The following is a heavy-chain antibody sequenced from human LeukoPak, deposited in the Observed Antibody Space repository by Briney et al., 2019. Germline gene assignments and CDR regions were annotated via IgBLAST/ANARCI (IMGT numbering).Heavy chain of an antibody. CDR1: GGSIRSSYYY. Sequence: PSETLSLTCTVSGGSIRSSYYYWGWIRQPPGKGLEWIGSIYDSGSTYYNPSLKSRVTISVDTSKNQFSLKLNSVTAADTAVYYCARGRRRWLQFAAFDIWGQGTMVTVSS. V-gene: IGHV4-39*01. D-gene: IGHD5-24*01. J-gene: IGHJ3*02. CDR2: IYDSGST. CDR3: ARGRRRWLQFAAFDI.